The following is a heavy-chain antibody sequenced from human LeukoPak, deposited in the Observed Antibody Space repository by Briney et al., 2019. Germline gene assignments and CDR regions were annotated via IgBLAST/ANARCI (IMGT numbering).Heavy chain of an antibody. V-gene: IGHV4-4*07. CDR3: ARDGYTASYYSLDY. D-gene: IGHD1-26*01. CDR1: GGSIRSYY. J-gene: IGHJ4*02. Sequence: PSETLSLTCTVSGGSIRSYYWSWIRQPAGKGLESIGRIYSSGITNYNPSLKSRVTMSVDMSTNQFSLRLSSVTAADTAIYYCARDGYTASYYSLDYWGQGVLVTVSS. CDR2: IYSSGIT.